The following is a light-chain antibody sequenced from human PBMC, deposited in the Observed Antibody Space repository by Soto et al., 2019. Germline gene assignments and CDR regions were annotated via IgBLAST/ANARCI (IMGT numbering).Light chain of an antibody. CDR1: QTVSITY. CDR2: GAS. Sequence: VLTQSPGTLSLSPGESATLSCRASQTVSITYLTWYQQKPGQAPRLLIFGASKRATGIPDRFSGSGSGTDFTLTISRLEPEDFAVYYCQQYGSSSTFGQGTRLETK. CDR3: QQYGSSST. V-gene: IGKV3-20*01. J-gene: IGKJ5*01.